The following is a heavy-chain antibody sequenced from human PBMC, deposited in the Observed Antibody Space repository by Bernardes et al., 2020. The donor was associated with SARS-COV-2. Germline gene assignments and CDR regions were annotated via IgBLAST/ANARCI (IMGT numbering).Heavy chain of an antibody. Sequence: GESLKISCSGSGYTFPNYWIAWVRQMPGKGLEWIGVIYPGDSFSIYNPSFQGQVIMSVDKSISTAFLQWNGLKASDSAVYYCARRMQVGSRWLAFDVWGQGTLVIASS. J-gene: IGHJ3*01. V-gene: IGHV5-51*01. CDR1: GYTFPNYW. CDR2: IYPGDSFS. D-gene: IGHD3-10*01. CDR3: ARRMQVGSRWLAFDV.